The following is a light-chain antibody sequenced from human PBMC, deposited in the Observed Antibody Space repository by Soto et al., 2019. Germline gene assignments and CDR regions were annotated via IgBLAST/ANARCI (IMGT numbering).Light chain of an antibody. J-gene: IGKJ3*01. CDR1: QSVSSSY. V-gene: IGKV3-20*01. CDR3: QQYGSPFT. CDR2: GAS. Sequence: EIALTQSPGTLSFSPGQRATLSCRASQSVSSSYLAWYQQKPGQAPRLLIYGASSRATGIPDRFSGSGSGTDFTLTISRLEPEDFAVYYCQQYGSPFTFGPGTKVDIK.